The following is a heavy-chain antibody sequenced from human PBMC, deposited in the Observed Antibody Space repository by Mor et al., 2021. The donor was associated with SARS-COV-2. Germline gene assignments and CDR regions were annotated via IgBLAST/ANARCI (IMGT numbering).Heavy chain of an antibody. J-gene: IGHJ6*03. D-gene: IGHD6-6*01. CDR2: INAGNGNT. V-gene: IGHV1-3*01. CDR3: ARDIEWQAAPSYMDV. Sequence: GWINAGNGNTKYSQKFQGRVTITRDTSASTAYMELSSLRSEDTAVYYCARDIEWQAAPSYMDVWGKGTTVTVSS.